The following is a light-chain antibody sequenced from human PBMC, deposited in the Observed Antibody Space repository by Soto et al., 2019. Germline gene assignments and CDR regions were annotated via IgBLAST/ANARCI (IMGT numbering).Light chain of an antibody. V-gene: IGKV3-20*01. CDR1: QSVSSSY. J-gene: IGKJ1*01. CDR3: QQYGSSSWT. CDR2: GAS. Sequence: EIVRKQSPGTLSLSPGERATLSCRASQSVSSSYLAWYQQKPGQAPRLIIYGASSRATGIPDRFSGSGSGTDFTLTISRLEPEDFAVYYCQQYGSSSWTFGQGTKVDI.